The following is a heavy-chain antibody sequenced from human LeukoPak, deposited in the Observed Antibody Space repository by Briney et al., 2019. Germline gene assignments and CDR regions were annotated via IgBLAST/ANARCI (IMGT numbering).Heavy chain of an antibody. V-gene: IGHV3-23*01. CDR3: TTDPYYDFWSGELIDY. Sequence: GGSLRLSCAASVFTLGSYAMSWVRQAPGEGLEWVSAISGSGGTTYYADSVKGRFTISRDNSKNTLYLQMNSLKTEDTAVYYCTTDPYYDFWSGELIDYGGQGTLVTVSS. CDR1: VFTLGSYA. D-gene: IGHD3-3*01. J-gene: IGHJ4*02. CDR2: ISGSGGTT.